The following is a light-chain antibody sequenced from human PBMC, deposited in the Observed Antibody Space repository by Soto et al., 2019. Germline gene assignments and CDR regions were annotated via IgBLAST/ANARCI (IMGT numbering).Light chain of an antibody. V-gene: IGKV3-11*01. CDR1: QSVSSY. CDR3: QQRSNWPLIT. CDR2: DAS. Sequence: EIVLTQSPGILSLSPGERASLSCGASQSVSSYLAWYQQKPGQAPRLLIYDASNRATGIPARFSGSGSGTDFTLTISSLEPEDFAVYYCQQRSNWPLITFGQGTRLEIK. J-gene: IGKJ5*01.